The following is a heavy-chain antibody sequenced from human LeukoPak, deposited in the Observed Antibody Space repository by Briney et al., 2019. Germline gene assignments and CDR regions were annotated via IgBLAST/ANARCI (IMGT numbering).Heavy chain of an antibody. D-gene: IGHD3-10*01. J-gene: IGHJ4*02. CDR3: TTELLWLGTPDY. Sequence: GGSLRLSCAASGFTFSNAWMSWVRQAPGKGLEWVGRIKSKTDGGTTDYAAPVKGRFTISRDDSNNTLYLQMNSLKTEDTAVYYCTTELLWLGTPDYWGQGTLVTVSS. V-gene: IGHV3-15*01. CDR1: GFTFSNAW. CDR2: IKSKTDGGTT.